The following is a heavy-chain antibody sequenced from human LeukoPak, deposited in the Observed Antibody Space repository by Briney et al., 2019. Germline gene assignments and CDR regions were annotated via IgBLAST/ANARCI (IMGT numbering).Heavy chain of an antibody. CDR1: GGSISSSSYY. D-gene: IGHD6-19*01. V-gene: IGHV4-39*07. J-gene: IGHJ5*02. CDR2: INHSGST. Sequence: SETLSLTCTVSGGSISSSSYYWGWIRQPPGKGLEWIGEINHSGSTNYNPSLKSRATISVDTSKNQFSLRLSSVTAADTAVYYCVGGRYSSGWFKDKNWFDPWGQGIPVTVSS. CDR3: VGGRYSSGWFKDKNWFDP.